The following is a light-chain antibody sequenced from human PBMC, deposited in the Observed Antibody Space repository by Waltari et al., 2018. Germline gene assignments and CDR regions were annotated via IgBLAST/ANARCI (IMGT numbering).Light chain of an antibody. J-gene: IGLJ3*02. CDR3: AAWDDSLNGWV. Sequence: QSVLTQPPSASGTPGQRVTITCSGSRSNIGSNTVHWYKQLPGTAPKLLIYSNNQRPSGVPDRFSGSKSGPSASLAISGLQSEDEADYYCAAWDDSLNGWVFGGGTKLTVL. CDR1: RSNIGSNT. V-gene: IGLV1-44*01. CDR2: SNN.